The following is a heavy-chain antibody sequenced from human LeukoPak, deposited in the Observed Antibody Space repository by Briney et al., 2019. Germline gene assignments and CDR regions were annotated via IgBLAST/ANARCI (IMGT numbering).Heavy chain of an antibody. CDR3: ARLGSSRGYFQH. D-gene: IGHD6-13*01. J-gene: IGHJ1*01. CDR2: IYYSGST. CDR1: GGSISSYY. Sequence: SETLSLTCTVSGGSISSYYWSLIRQPPGKGLEWIGYIYYSGSTNYNPSLKSRVTISVDTSKNQFSLKLSSVTAADTAVYYCARLGSSRGYFQHWGQGTLVTVSS. V-gene: IGHV4-59*08.